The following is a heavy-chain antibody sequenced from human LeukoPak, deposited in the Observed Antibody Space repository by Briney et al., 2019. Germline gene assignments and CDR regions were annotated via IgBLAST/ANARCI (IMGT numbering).Heavy chain of an antibody. V-gene: IGHV1-46*01. CDR3: ARDRSLRWGHYYGMDV. J-gene: IGHJ6*02. CDR1: GYTFTSYY. D-gene: IGHD1-26*01. CDR2: INPSGGST. Sequence: ASVTVSCKASGYTFTSYYMHWVRQAPGQGLEWMGIINPSGGSTSYAQKFQGRVTMTRDTSTSTVYMELSSLRSEDTAVYYCARDRSLRWGHYYGMDVWGQGTTVTVSS.